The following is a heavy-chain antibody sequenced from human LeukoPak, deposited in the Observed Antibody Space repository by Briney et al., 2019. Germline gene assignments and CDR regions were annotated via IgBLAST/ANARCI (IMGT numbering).Heavy chain of an antibody. CDR3: AKSITTMTTGGAFDI. D-gene: IGHD4-17*01. V-gene: IGHV3-23*01. CDR2: ISGRGDSA. J-gene: IGHJ3*02. CDR1: GFAFSSYA. Sequence: QPGGSLRLSCVASGFAFSSYAMSWVRQGPGKGLEWVSTISGRGDSAYYADSEKGRFTISRDNSKNTLFLQMNSLRAEDTAVYYCAKSITTMTTGGAFDIWGQGTMVTVSS.